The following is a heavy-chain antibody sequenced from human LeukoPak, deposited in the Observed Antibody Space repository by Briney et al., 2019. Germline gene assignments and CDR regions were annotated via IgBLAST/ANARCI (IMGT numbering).Heavy chain of an antibody. V-gene: IGHV1-2*02. CDR3: ARDPIRLYYDILTGYLAPGGGLDY. CDR2: INPNSGGT. CDR1: GYTFTGYY. J-gene: IGHJ4*02. D-gene: IGHD3-9*01. Sequence: ASVKVSCKASGYTFTGYYMHWVRQAPGQGLEWMGWINPNSGGTNYAQKFQGRVTMTRDTSISTAYMELSRLRSDDTAVYYCARDPIRLYYDILTGYLAPGGGLDYWGQGTLVTVSS.